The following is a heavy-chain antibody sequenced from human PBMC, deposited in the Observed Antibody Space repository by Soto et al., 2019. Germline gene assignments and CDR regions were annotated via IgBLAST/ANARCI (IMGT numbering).Heavy chain of an antibody. CDR1: GFNLSTYD. D-gene: IGHD4-17*01. Sequence: EVQLVESGGGLVQPGGCLRLSCAASGFNLSTYDMHWVRQTTGGGLEWVSSIGTASDTYYPGSVRGRVTISRDNGKNSLYRKINSLTAEDSAVYYCARGAYGGYTPLYGMDVWGQGTTVTVS. CDR2: IGTASDT. V-gene: IGHV3-13*01. CDR3: ARGAYGGYTPLYGMDV. J-gene: IGHJ6*02.